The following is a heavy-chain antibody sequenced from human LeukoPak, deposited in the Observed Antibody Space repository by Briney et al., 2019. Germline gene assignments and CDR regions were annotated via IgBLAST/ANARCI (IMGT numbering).Heavy chain of an antibody. V-gene: IGHV3-53*05. CDR2: IYSGGST. CDR3: ARGLGYCTTTSCYSVPFDI. Sequence: PGGSLRLSCAASGFTVSSNYMSWVRQAPGKGLEWVSVIYSGGSTYYADSVKGRFTISRDNSKNTLYLQMNSLRSDDTAVYYCARGLGYCTTTSCYSVPFDIWGQGTMVTVSS. CDR1: GFTVSSNY. J-gene: IGHJ3*02. D-gene: IGHD2-2*01.